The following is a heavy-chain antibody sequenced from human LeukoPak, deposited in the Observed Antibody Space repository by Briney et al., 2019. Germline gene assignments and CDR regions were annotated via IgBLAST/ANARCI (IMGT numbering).Heavy chain of an antibody. CDR1: GFTFSSYA. CDR2: ISGSGDST. V-gene: IGHV3-23*01. Sequence: GGSLRLSCAASGFTFSSYAMSWVRQAPGKGLEWVSAISGSGDSTNYADSVKGRFTISRDNSKNTLYLQMNSLRAEDTAVYYCAKAGAVVLVVAKFFDYWGQGTLVTVSS. D-gene: IGHD2-15*01. CDR3: AKAGAVVLVVAKFFDY. J-gene: IGHJ4*02.